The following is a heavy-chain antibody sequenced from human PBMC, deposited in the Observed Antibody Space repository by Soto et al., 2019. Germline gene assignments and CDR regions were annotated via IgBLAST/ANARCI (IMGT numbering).Heavy chain of an antibody. CDR3: AREENCSGGTCYSEYFHR. Sequence: GASVKVSCKASGYLFTAYSMHWVRLAPGQGLEWMGVVNPSGGSTKYAQNFQGRVTMTRDTSTTTIYMELSSLRSDDTAIYYCAREENCSGGTCYSEYFHRWGQGTLGTVSS. D-gene: IGHD2-15*01. CDR2: VNPSGGST. CDR1: GYLFTAYS. J-gene: IGHJ1*01. V-gene: IGHV1-46*01.